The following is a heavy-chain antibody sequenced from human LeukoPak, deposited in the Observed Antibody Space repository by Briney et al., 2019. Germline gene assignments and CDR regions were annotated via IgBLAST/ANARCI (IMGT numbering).Heavy chain of an antibody. D-gene: IGHD6-6*01. Sequence: PSGTLSLTCAVSGGSISSSSYYWGWIRQPPGKGLEWIGSIYYSGSTYSNPSLKSRVTISVDTSKNQFSLKLSSVTAADTAVYYCARYSSSSRKDYYYYYMDVWGKGTTVTVSS. CDR1: GGSISSSSYY. J-gene: IGHJ6*03. V-gene: IGHV4-39*07. CDR3: ARYSSSSRKDYYYYYMDV. CDR2: IYYSGST.